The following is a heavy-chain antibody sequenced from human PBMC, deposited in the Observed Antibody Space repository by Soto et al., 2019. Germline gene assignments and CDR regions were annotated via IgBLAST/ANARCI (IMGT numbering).Heavy chain of an antibody. CDR2: INAGNGNT. V-gene: IGHV1-3*01. D-gene: IGHD3-10*01. J-gene: IGHJ6*02. CDR3: ASSYYGSGYYYGMDV. Sequence: GAPVKGSCKASGYTFTIYPMHWVRHAPGQRLEWMGWINAGNGNTKYSQKFQGRVTITRDTSASTAYMELSSLRSEDTAVYYCASSYYGSGYYYGMDVWGQGTTVTVSS. CDR1: GYTFTIYP.